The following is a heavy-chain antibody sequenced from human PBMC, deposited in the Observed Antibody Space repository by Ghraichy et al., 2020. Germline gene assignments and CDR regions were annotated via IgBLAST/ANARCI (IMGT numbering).Heavy chain of an antibody. Sequence: ASVKVSCKASGYTFTGYYMHWVRQAPGQGLEWMGRINPNSGGTNYAQKFQGRVTMTRDTSISTAYMELSRLRSDDTAVYYCARDRTQAAALSLLVYWGQGTLVTVSS. J-gene: IGHJ4*02. CDR2: INPNSGGT. CDR3: ARDRTQAAALSLLVY. CDR1: GYTFTGYY. V-gene: IGHV1-2*06. D-gene: IGHD6-13*01.